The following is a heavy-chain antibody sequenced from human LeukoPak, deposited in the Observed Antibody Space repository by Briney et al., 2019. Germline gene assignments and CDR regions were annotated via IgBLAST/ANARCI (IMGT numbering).Heavy chain of an antibody. CDR2: INPNSGGT. Sequence: ASVKVSCKASGYTFTSYDMHWVRQAPGQGLEWMGWINPNSGGTNYAQKFQGRVTMTRDTSISTAYMELSRLRSDDTAVYCGARYDPAYFDYWGQGTLVTVSS. CDR1: GYTFTSYD. J-gene: IGHJ4*02. CDR3: ARYDPAYFDY. V-gene: IGHV1-2*02. D-gene: IGHD3-16*01.